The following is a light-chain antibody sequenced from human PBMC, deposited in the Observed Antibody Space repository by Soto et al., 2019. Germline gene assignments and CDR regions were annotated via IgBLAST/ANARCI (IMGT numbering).Light chain of an antibody. CDR3: QTCGTGIQV. Sequence: QSVLTQSPSASASLGASVKITCTLSSGHSSYANAWHQQQPEKGPRYLLKLNSDGSHSKGDGIPDRVSASSSGAERYLTISSLQSEDEADYYCQTCGTGIQVFGGGTKLTVL. CDR1: SGHSSYA. CDR2: LNSDGSH. J-gene: IGLJ2*01. V-gene: IGLV4-69*01.